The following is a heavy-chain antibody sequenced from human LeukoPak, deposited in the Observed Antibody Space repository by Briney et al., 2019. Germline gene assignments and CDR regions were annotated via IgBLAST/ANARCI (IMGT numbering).Heavy chain of an antibody. V-gene: IGHV3-30*02. CDR1: GFTFSIYG. Sequence: GGTLRLSCAASGFTFSIYGMGWVRQAPGKGLEWVAFIRYDGSNKYYADSVKGRFTISRDNSKNTLYLQMNSLRAEDTAVYYCAKSYYGSGSYPLGYWGQGTLVTVSS. J-gene: IGHJ4*02. D-gene: IGHD3-10*01. CDR2: IRYDGSNK. CDR3: AKSYYGSGSYPLGY.